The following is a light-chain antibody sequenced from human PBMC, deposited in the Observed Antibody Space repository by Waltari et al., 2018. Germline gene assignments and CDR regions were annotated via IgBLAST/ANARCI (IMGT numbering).Light chain of an antibody. Sequence: DTQMPQSPSSVSASVGDRVTMSCRTSQDVSNYLAWYQQKPEKAPKLLIYGASTLESGVPSRFSGSGSGTEFTLAISSLQPDDFATYYCQQANSFPFTFGQGTRLEI. CDR2: GAS. CDR3: QQANSFPFT. V-gene: IGKV1D-12*01. J-gene: IGKJ5*01. CDR1: QDVSNY.